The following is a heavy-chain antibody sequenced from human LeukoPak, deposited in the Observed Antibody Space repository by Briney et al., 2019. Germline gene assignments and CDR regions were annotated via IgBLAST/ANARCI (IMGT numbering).Heavy chain of an antibody. J-gene: IGHJ4*02. CDR1: GGSVSSDSYY. D-gene: IGHD2-2*01. CDR3: ARLYCSRTSCYLRDY. Sequence: PSETLSLTCTVSGGSVSSDSYYWSWIRQPPGKGLEWIGYISYRGSTNYNPSLKSRVTISVDTSKNQFSLKLRSVTPADTAVYYCARLYCSRTSCYLRDYWGQGTLVTVSS. CDR2: ISYRGST. V-gene: IGHV4-61*01.